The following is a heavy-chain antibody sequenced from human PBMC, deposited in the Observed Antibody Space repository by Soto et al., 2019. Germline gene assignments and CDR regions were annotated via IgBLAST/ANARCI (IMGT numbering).Heavy chain of an antibody. CDR3: ARGLNRNWLDP. CDR1: GGIVSTTRTA. V-gene: IGHV6-1*01. CDR2: AYYRSKCNY. J-gene: IGHJ5*02. Sequence: PSQAVSITVVISGGIVSTTRTAWNWIRQSPSRGLEWLGRAYYRSKCNYDYAESVKSRMSISPDTSDNQFSLQLNSVTPEDTAVYYCARGLNRNWLDPWGQGTLVTVSS.